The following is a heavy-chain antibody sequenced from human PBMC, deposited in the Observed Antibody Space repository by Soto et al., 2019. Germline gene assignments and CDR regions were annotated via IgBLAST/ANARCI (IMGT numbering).Heavy chain of an antibody. CDR1: GFTFSSYA. CDR3: ARDLTIRSPGYGMDV. CDR2: ISYDGRNK. V-gene: IGHV3-30*04. D-gene: IGHD3-10*01. J-gene: IGHJ6*02. Sequence: QVQLVESGGGVVQPGRSLRLSCAASGFTFSSYAMHWVRQAPGKGLEWVAVISYDGRNKDYADPVKGRLTNSRDNSKNTLHVQMNSLRAEDTAVYYCARDLTIRSPGYGMDVWGQGTTVTVSS.